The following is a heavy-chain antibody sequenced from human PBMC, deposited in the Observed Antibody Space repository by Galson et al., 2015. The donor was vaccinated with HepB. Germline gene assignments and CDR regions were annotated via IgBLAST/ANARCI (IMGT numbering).Heavy chain of an antibody. CDR2: IYPGDSDT. J-gene: IGHJ3*02. Sequence: QSGAEVKKPGESLKISCKGSGYSFTSYWIGWVRQMPGKGLEWMGIIYPGDSDTRYSPSFQGQVTISADKSISTAYLQWSSLKASDTAMYYCARLLRWLQYYNAFDIWGQGTMVTVSS. CDR3: ARLLRWLQYYNAFDI. D-gene: IGHD5-24*01. CDR1: GYSFTSYW. V-gene: IGHV5-51*01.